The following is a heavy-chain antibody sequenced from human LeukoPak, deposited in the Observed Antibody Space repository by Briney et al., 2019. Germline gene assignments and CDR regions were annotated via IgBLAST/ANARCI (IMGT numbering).Heavy chain of an antibody. J-gene: IGHJ4*02. CDR1: GGSISSYY. V-gene: IGHV4-59*01. D-gene: IGHD3-10*01. CDR2: IYYSGST. CDR3: ARAGLLWFGEPYYFGY. Sequence: SETLSLTCTVSGGSISSYYWSWIRQPPGKGLEWIGYIYYSGSTNYNPSLKSRVTISVDTSKNQFSLKLSSVTAADTAVYYCARAGLLWFGEPYYFGYWGQGTLVTVSS.